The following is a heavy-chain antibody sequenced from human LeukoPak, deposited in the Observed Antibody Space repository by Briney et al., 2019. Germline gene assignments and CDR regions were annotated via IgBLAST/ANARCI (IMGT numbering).Heavy chain of an antibody. CDR2: IYYSGST. V-gene: IGHV4-39*07. CDR1: GGSISSSSYY. CDR3: ARTGSGRDYYGMDV. D-gene: IGHD5-12*01. J-gene: IGHJ6*02. Sequence: PSETLSLTCTVSGGSISSSSYYWGWIRQPPGKGLEWIGSIYYSGSTYYNPSLKCRVTISVDTSKNQFSLKLSSVTAADTAIYYCARTGSGRDYYGMDVWGQGTSVTVSS.